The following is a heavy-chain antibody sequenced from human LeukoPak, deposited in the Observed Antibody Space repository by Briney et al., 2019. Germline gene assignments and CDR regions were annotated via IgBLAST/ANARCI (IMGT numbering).Heavy chain of an antibody. CDR3: ARGISVGLNSYGFCNY. D-gene: IGHD3/OR15-3a*01. Sequence: SETLSLTCAVYGGSFSGYYWTWIRQSPGKGLEWIGEISYGGSTNYNPSLKSRLTISIDTSKNQFSLKLNSVTAADTAVYYCARGISVGLNSYGFCNYWGQGTPVTVSS. CDR2: ISYGGST. V-gene: IGHV4-34*01. CDR1: GGSFSGYY. J-gene: IGHJ4*02.